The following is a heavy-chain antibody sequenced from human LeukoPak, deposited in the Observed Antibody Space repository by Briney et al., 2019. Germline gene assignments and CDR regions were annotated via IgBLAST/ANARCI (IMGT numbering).Heavy chain of an antibody. CDR3: ARGNDLSSFGGVVALDYFDY. CDR2: ISPNSGGT. CDR1: GYTFTGYY. Sequence: ASVKVSCKASGYTFTGYYMHWVRQAPGQGLEWMGWISPNSGGTNYAQKFQGRVTMTRDTSVSTAYMELSSLKSDDTAVYYCARGNDLSSFGGVVALDYFDYWGQGTLVTVSS. J-gene: IGHJ4*02. D-gene: IGHD3-16*02. V-gene: IGHV1-2*02.